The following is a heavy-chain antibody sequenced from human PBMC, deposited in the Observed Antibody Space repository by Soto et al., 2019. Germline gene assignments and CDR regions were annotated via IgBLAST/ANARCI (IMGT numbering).Heavy chain of an antibody. CDR2: IRGKSNSYAT. V-gene: IGHV3-73*02. J-gene: IGHJ4*02. D-gene: IGHD6-19*01. Sequence: EVQLVESGGGLVQPGGSLKVSCAASGFTFSDSAMHWVRQASGKGLEWVGRIRGKSNSYATTYAASLKGRFTISRDDSKSTTYLQMNSQKAENTAVYYCTSAAVASYWGQGTLVTVSS. CDR1: GFTFSDSA. CDR3: TSAAVASY.